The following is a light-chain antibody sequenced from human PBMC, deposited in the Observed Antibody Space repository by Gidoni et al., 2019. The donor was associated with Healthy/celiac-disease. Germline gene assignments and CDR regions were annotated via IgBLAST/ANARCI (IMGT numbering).Light chain of an antibody. V-gene: IGLV1-44*01. CDR3: AAWDDSLNGYV. Sequence: QSVLPQPPSASGTPGQRVTISCSGSSSNIGSNTVNWYQQLPGTAPKLLIYSNNQRPSGVPDRVSGSKSGTSASLAISGLQSEEEADYYCAAWDDSLNGYVFGTGTKVTVL. J-gene: IGLJ1*01. CDR1: SSNIGSNT. CDR2: SNN.